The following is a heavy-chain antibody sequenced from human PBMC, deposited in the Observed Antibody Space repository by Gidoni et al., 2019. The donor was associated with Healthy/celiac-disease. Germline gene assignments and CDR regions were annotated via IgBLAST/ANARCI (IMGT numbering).Heavy chain of an antibody. Sequence: GYADSVKGRFTISRDNAKNSLYLQMNSLRAEDTAVYYCAKDIMGGRERFWEWLAGYYGMDVWGQGTTVTVSS. J-gene: IGHJ6*02. V-gene: IGHV3-9*01. CDR3: AKDIMGGRERFWEWLAGYYGMDV. D-gene: IGHD3-3*01.